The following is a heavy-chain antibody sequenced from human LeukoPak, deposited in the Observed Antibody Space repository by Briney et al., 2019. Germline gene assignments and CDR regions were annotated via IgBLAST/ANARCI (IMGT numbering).Heavy chain of an antibody. V-gene: IGHV4-31*03. CDR1: GGSISSGGYY. CDR2: IYYSGST. Sequence: SETLSLTCTVSGGSISSGGYYWSWIRQHPGKGLEWIGYIYYSGSTYYNPSLKSRVTISVDKSKNQFSLKLSSVTAADTAVYYCASGSITIFGVVINRFDYWGQGTLVTVPS. J-gene: IGHJ4*02. D-gene: IGHD3-3*01. CDR3: ASGSITIFGVVINRFDY.